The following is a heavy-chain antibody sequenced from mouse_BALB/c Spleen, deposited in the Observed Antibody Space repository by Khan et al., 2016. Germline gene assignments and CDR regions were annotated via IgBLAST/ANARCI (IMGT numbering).Heavy chain of an antibody. CDR3: ARDGWGYYAMDY. J-gene: IGHJ4*01. D-gene: IGHD2-2*01. CDR1: GFSIIAYG. V-gene: IGHV2-6-7*01. Sequence: VELVESGPGLVAPSQSLSITCTVSGFSIIAYGVNWVRQPPGKGLEWLGMIWGDGSKDYNSALKSRLNITKDNSKSQVFLKMNSLQTDDTARYYCARDGWGYYAMDYWGQGTSVTVSS. CDR2: IWGDGSK.